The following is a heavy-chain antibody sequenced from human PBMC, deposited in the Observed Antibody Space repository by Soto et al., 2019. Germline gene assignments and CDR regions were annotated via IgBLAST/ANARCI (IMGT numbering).Heavy chain of an antibody. D-gene: IGHD6-13*01. CDR2: ISGSGGST. V-gene: IGHV3-23*01. Sequence: WGSLRLSCAASGFTLSSYAMSWVRQAPGKGLEWVSAISGSGGSTYYADSVKGRFTISRDNAKNSLYLQMNSLRAEDTAVYYCARALAAIDYWGQGTLVTVSS. CDR1: GFTLSSYA. CDR3: ARALAAIDY. J-gene: IGHJ4*02.